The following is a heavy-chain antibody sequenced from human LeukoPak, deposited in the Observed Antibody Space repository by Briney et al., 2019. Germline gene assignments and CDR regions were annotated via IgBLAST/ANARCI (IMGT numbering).Heavy chain of an antibody. J-gene: IGHJ4*02. Sequence: PGGSLRLSCAASGFTFSSYAMSWVRQAPGKGLEWVSAISGSGGSTYYADSVKGRFTISRDNSKNTLYLQMNSLRAEDTAVYYCAKDPNGDYDYVWGSYRDSYYFDCWGQGTLVTVSS. CDR2: ISGSGGST. CDR3: AKDPNGDYDYVWGSYRDSYYFDC. D-gene: IGHD3-16*02. CDR1: GFTFSSYA. V-gene: IGHV3-23*01.